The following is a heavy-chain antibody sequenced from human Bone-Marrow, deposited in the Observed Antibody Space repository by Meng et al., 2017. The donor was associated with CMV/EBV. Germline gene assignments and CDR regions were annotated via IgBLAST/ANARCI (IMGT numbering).Heavy chain of an antibody. CDR3: ARDINRYSSSYY. CDR1: GFTFSDYY. V-gene: IGHV3-11*04. J-gene: IGHJ4*02. Sequence: GESLKISCAASGFTFSDYYMSWIRQAPGKGLEWVSYISSSGSTIYYADSVKGRFTISRDNAKNSLYLQMNSLRAEDTAVYYCARDINRYSSSYYWGQGTLATVSS. D-gene: IGHD6-19*01. CDR2: ISSSGSTI.